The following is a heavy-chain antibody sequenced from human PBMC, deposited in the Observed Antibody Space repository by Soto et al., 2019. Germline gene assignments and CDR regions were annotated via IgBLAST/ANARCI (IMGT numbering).Heavy chain of an antibody. D-gene: IGHD3-3*01. CDR1: GYDFTTYW. CDR2: IYPGDSDT. J-gene: IGHJ6*02. V-gene: IGHV5-51*01. Sequence: PGESLKISCKGSGYDFTTYWIGWVRQMPGKGLEWMGIIYPGDSDTRYRPPFQGQVTISADKSINTAYLQWSSLKASDTAIYYCARFYDFWSGSYYYGMDVWGQGTMVTVSS. CDR3: ARFYDFWSGSYYYGMDV.